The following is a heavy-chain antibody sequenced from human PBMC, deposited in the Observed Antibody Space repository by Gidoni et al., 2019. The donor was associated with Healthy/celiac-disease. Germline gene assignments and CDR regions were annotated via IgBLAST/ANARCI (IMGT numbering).Heavy chain of an antibody. V-gene: IGHV3-33*01. J-gene: IGHJ3*02. Sequence: QVQLVESGGGVVQPGRSLRLSCAAPGFTFSSYGMHWVRQAPGKGLEWVAVIWYDGSNKYYADSVKGRFTISRDNSKNTLYLQMNSLRAEDTAVYYCATNYVQDAFDIWGQGTMVTVSS. D-gene: IGHD3-10*02. CDR2: IWYDGSNK. CDR1: GFTFSSYG. CDR3: ATNYVQDAFDI.